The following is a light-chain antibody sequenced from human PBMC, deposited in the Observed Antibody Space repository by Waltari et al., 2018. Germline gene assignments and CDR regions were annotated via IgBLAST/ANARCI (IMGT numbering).Light chain of an antibody. V-gene: IGLV1-44*01. J-gene: IGLJ2*01. Sequence: QSVLAQPPSASGTPGQRITISCSGSNSNIGSNTVNWYQQFPGTAPRLLILNNNQRPSGAPDRFSASKSGSSAALAIYGLHSADGADYYCSTWDDRLTGVVFGGGTKVTVL. CDR2: NNN. CDR1: NSNIGSNT. CDR3: STWDDRLTGVV.